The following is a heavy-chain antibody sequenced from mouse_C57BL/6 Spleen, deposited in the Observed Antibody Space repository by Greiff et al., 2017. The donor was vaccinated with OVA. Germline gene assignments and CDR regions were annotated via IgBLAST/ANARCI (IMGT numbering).Heavy chain of an antibody. J-gene: IGHJ4*01. CDR1: GFSFNTYA. Sequence: EVQLVESGGGLVQPKGSLKLSCAASGFSFNTYAMNWVRQAPGKGLEWVARIRSNSNNYATYYADSVKDRFTISRDDSESMLYLQMNNLKTEDTAMYDCVRLYDGYYDYAMDYWGQGTSVTVSS. V-gene: IGHV10-1*01. CDR2: IRSNSNNYAT. CDR3: VRLYDGYYDYAMDY. D-gene: IGHD2-3*01.